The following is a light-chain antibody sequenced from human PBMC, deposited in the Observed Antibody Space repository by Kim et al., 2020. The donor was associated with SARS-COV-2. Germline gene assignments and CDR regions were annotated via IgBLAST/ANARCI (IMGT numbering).Light chain of an antibody. V-gene: IGKV3-11*01. CDR3: QQRSNWLT. J-gene: IGKJ4*01. CDR2: DAS. Sequence: SVSTSLAWSQQQPGQAPKLLIYDASKRATGIPARFSGSGSGTDFTLTISSLQPEDFAVYFCQQRSNWLTFGGGTKLEI. CDR1: SVSTS.